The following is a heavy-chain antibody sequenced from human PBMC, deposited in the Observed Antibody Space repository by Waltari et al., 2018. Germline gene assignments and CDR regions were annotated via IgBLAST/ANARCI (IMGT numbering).Heavy chain of an antibody. D-gene: IGHD6-19*01. Sequence: QVRLQQWGAGLLKPSETLSLTCVVSGGSLSGYYWSWIRQPPGKGLEWIGEVNYGGTTNYNPFLKNRITVSIDTSNNQFSLNLNSVTAADTAVYYCAKQVAGSGWYLGWGQGTLVSVSS. CDR1: GGSLSGYY. V-gene: IGHV4-34*01. CDR3: AKQVAGSGWYLG. CDR2: VNYGGTT. J-gene: IGHJ4*02.